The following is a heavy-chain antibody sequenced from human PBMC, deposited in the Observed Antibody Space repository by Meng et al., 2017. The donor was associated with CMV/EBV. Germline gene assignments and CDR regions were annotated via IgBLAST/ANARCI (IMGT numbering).Heavy chain of an antibody. CDR2: INHSGST. CDR1: GGSFSGYY. Sequence: SETLSLTCAVYGGSFSGYYWSWIRQPPGKGLEWIGEINHSGSTNYNPSLKSRVTISVDTSKNQFSLKLGSVTAADTAVYYCARANLYYDFWSGKRLYYYGMDVWGQGTTVTVSS. J-gene: IGHJ6*02. D-gene: IGHD3-3*01. V-gene: IGHV4-34*01. CDR3: ARANLYYDFWSGKRLYYYGMDV.